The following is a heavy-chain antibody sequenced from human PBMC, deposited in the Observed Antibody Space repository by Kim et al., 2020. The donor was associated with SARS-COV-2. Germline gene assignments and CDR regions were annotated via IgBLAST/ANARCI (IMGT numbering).Heavy chain of an antibody. V-gene: IGHV3-30*18. D-gene: IGHD3-3*01. CDR1: GFTFSSYG. CDR2: ISYDGSNK. CDR3: AKDRRVWRGSFDY. J-gene: IGHJ4*02. Sequence: GGSLRLSCAASGFTFSSYGMHWVRQAPGKGLEWVAVISYDGSNKYYADSVKGRFTISRDNSKNTLYLQMNSLRAEDTAVYYCAKDRRVWRGSFDYWGQGT.